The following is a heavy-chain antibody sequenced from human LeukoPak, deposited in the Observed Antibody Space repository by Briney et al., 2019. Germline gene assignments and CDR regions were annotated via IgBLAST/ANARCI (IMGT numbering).Heavy chain of an antibody. CDR2: IYYSGST. CDR3: ASGIAVAGTRGDY. Sequence: SETLSLTCTVSGGSISSDYWSWIRQPPRRGLEWIGYIYYSGSTNYNPSLKSRVTISVDTSKNQFSLKLSSVTAADTAVYYCASGIAVAGTRGDYWGQGTLVTVSS. D-gene: IGHD6-19*01. V-gene: IGHV4-59*01. CDR1: GGSISSDY. J-gene: IGHJ4*02.